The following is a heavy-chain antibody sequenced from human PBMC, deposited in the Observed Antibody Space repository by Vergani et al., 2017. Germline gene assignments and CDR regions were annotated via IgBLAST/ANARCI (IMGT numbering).Heavy chain of an antibody. V-gene: IGHV4-34*01. J-gene: IGHJ4*02. CDR3: TGGRKWPNVLAPFDY. CDR1: GGSFSGYY. CDR2: INHSGSP. D-gene: IGHD2-8*02. Sequence: QVQLQQWGAGLLKPSETLSLTCAVYGGSFSGYYWSWIRQPPGKGLEWIGEINHSGSPNYNPSLKSRVTISVDTSKNQFSLKLSSVTAADTAVYYCTGGRKWPNVLAPFDYWGQGTLVTVSS.